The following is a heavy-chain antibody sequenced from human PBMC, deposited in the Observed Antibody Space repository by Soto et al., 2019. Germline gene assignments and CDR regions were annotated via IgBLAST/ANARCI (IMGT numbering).Heavy chain of an antibody. D-gene: IGHD5-18*01. Sequence: EAQLVESGGGLIQPGGSLRLSCAASGFTVSDNYITWVRQAPGRGLEWVSLLYRGGRIYYADSVKGRFTISRDTSKKTLYLQMNSLRTEDTAVYYCARSDPGYAYGLNVWGQGTTVTVSS. CDR2: LYRGGRI. J-gene: IGHJ6*02. CDR3: ARSDPGYAYGLNV. V-gene: IGHV3-53*01. CDR1: GFTVSDNY.